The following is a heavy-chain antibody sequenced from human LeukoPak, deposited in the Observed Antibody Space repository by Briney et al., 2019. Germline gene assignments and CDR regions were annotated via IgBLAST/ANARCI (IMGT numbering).Heavy chain of an antibody. J-gene: IGHJ4*02. Sequence: SGPTLVKPTQTLTLTCTFSGFSLGTSGVAVAWIRQPPGKALEWLALIYWDDDKRYNPFLKTRLTIAKDTSRNQVVFKMTNMDPVDTGTYYCAHSVYPNFYSDSESYYYFNSWGPGTRVTVSS. CDR3: AHSVYPNFYSDSESYYYFNS. D-gene: IGHD3-22*01. CDR1: GFSLGTSGVA. V-gene: IGHV2-5*02. CDR2: IYWDDDK.